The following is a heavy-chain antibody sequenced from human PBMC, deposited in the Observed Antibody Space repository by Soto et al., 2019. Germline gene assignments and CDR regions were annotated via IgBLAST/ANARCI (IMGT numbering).Heavy chain of an antibody. CDR1: GGSISSTNW. J-gene: IGHJ4*02. V-gene: IGHV4-4*02. D-gene: IGHD2-2*02. CDR3: ARDRSDPISTSRACYTGNYLDY. Sequence: QVHLKESGPGLVKPSGTLSLICAVYGGSISSTNWWSWVRQPPGKGLEWIGEIYHNGTTNYNPSLKSRVTISVDRSNSQCSLKLYSVTAADTAMYFCARDRSDPISTSRACYTGNYLDYWGQGTLVTVSS. CDR2: IYHNGTT.